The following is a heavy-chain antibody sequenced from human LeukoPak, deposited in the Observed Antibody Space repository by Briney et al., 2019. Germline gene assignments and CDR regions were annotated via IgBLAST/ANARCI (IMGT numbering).Heavy chain of an antibody. Sequence: PGGSLRLSCVASGFRFSPSGMHWVRQAPCKGLEWVAFIQFDEIAHYADSVKGRFTISRDNSKNTVRLQMNNVRPEDTAMYYCVRDGPHWGLDYWGQGTLVTVSS. J-gene: IGHJ4*02. CDR3: VRDGPHWGLDY. D-gene: IGHD7-27*01. V-gene: IGHV3-30*02. CDR1: GFRFSPSG. CDR2: IQFDEIA.